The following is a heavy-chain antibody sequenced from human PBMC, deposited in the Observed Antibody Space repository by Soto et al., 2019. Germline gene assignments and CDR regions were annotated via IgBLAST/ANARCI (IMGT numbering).Heavy chain of an antibody. CDR3: ARNGALDY. V-gene: IGHV4-30-4*01. D-gene: IGHD2-8*01. J-gene: IGHJ4*02. CDR1: GGSISSGDYY. CDR2: ILYSGTT. Sequence: QVQLQESGPGLVKPSQTLSLTCTVSGGSISSGDYYWSWIRQPPGKGLEWIGYILYSGTTNYNPSLESRLTISVDTSKIQFSRKLTSVTAADTAVYYCARNGALDYWGRGTLVTVSS.